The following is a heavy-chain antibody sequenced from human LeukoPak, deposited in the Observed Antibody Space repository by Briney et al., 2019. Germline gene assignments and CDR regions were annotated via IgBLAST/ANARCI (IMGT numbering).Heavy chain of an antibody. D-gene: IGHD2-15*01. CDR2: IYPGDSDT. CDR3: ARRWPWDAFDI. Sequence: TGESLKISCKGSGYSFSTYWIGWVRQMPGKGLEWMGIIYPGDSDTRYSPSFQGQVTISADKSISTAYLQWSSLKASDTAMYYCARRWPWDAFDIWGQGTMLTVSP. CDR1: GYSFSTYW. V-gene: IGHV5-51*01. J-gene: IGHJ3*02.